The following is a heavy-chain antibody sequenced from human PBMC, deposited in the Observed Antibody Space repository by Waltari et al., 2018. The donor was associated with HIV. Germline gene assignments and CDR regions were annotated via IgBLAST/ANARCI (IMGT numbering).Heavy chain of an antibody. D-gene: IGHD5-12*01. Sequence: QVQLVQSGAEVKKPGASVKVSCRASGINFNADAVHWVRQAPGQGLEWLGSINVGTIFSRYSQMFQGRRTFTSDTSETTIFMELRSLKSEDTAVYFCAGGSAWLVNVLEIWGQGTMVTVSS. CDR1: GINFNADA. CDR2: INVGTIFS. CDR3: AGGSAWLVNVLEI. J-gene: IGHJ4*02. V-gene: IGHV1-3*01.